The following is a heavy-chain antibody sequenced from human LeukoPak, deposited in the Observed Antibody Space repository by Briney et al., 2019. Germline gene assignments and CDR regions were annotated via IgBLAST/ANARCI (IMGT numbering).Heavy chain of an antibody. Sequence: PGGSLRLSSAASGFTFRTYGMLWVRPTPGKGLEWGSAIHATGGTTYYADSVKGRFTISRDNSKNTLYLQMNSLRAEDTAVYYCAKDTNGDYVGTFEIWGLGTMVTVSS. D-gene: IGHD4-23*01. CDR3: AKDTNGDYVGTFEI. CDR1: GFTFRTYG. CDR2: IHATGGTT. J-gene: IGHJ3*02. V-gene: IGHV3-23*01.